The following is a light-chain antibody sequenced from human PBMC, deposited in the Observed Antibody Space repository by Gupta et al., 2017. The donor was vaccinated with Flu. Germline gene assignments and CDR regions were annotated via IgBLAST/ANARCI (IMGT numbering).Light chain of an antibody. V-gene: IGLV3-21*03. J-gene: IGLJ2*01. Sequence: SYVLTQPPSVSVAPGKTARITCGGNNIGSKSVHWYQQRPGQAPVVAVHDDSDRPSGTPERFSGSNSGNTATLTISRVEAGDEADYYCQVWDSSSDHFVIFGGGTKLTVL. CDR2: DDS. CDR3: QVWDSSSDHFVI. CDR1: NIGSKS.